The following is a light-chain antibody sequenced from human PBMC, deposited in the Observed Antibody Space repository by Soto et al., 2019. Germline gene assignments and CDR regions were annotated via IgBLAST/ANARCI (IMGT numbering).Light chain of an antibody. V-gene: IGKV3D-15*01. CDR1: QSVSSS. CDR2: GAS. Sequence: TQFPGTLSSSPGERATLSCRASQSVSSSYLAWYQQKPGQAPRLLIYGASSRATGIPDRFSGSGSGTEFTLTISSLQSEDFALYYCQQYNNWPITFGQGTRLEIK. J-gene: IGKJ5*01. CDR3: QQYNNWPIT.